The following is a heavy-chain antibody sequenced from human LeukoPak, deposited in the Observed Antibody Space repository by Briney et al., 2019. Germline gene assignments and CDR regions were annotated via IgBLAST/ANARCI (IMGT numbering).Heavy chain of an antibody. V-gene: IGHV4-39*07. D-gene: IGHD5-24*01. CDR1: GGSISSSSDY. CDR2: IYYSGTT. Sequence: SETLSLTCTVSGGSISSSSDYWGWIRQPPGKGLEWIGSIYYSGTTYYHPSLKSRLTISVDTSKNQFSLKLSSVTAADTAVYYCARGSRDGYNTIDYWGQGTLVTVSS. CDR3: ARGSRDGYNTIDY. J-gene: IGHJ4*02.